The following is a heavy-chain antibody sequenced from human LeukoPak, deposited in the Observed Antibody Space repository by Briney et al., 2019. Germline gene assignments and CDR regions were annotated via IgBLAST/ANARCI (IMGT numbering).Heavy chain of an antibody. CDR1: GYTFTGYY. CDR2: INPNSGGT. V-gene: IGHV1-2*02. J-gene: IGHJ3*02. CDR3: ARVSSSSDAFDI. D-gene: IGHD6-6*01. Sequence: ASVNVSCKASGYTFTGYYMHWVRQAPGQGLEWMGWINPNSGGTNYAQKFQGRVTMTRDTSISTAYMELSRLRSDDTAVYYCARVSSSSDAFDIWGQGTMVTVSS.